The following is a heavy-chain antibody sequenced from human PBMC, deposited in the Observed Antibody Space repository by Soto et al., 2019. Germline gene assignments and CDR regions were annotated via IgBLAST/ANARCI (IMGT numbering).Heavy chain of an antibody. CDR2: IYHSGST. V-gene: IGHV4-39*01. D-gene: IGHD6-6*01. CDR3: ARHVAARPHYYYYYGMDV. CDR1: GGSISSSSYY. J-gene: IGHJ6*02. Sequence: SETLSLTCTVSGGSISSSSYYWGWIRQPPGKGLEWIGSIYHSGSTYYNPSLKSRVTISVDTSKNQFSLKLSSVTAADTAVYYCARHVAARPHYYYYYGMDVWGQGTTVTVSS.